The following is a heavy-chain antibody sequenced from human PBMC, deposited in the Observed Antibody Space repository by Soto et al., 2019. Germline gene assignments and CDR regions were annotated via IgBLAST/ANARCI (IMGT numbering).Heavy chain of an antibody. V-gene: IGHV1-18*01. CDR2: ISAYNGNT. D-gene: IGHD6-13*01. CDR3: ARDLMYSRPFDP. J-gene: IGHJ5*02. Sequence: ASVKVACKASGYTFTIYGISWVRQAPGQGLEWMGWISAYNGNTNYAQKLQGRVTMTTDTSTSTAYMELRSLRSDDTAVYYCARDLMYSRPFDPWGQGTLVTVSS. CDR1: GYTFTIYG.